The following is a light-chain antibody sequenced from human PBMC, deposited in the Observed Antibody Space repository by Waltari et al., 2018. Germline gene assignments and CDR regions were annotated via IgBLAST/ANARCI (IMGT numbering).Light chain of an antibody. Sequence: QAGLTQPPSVSKGLRQTATLTCTGNSHNVGNQGAAWLQQHQGPPPKLLSYRNNNRPSGISERFSASRSGNTASLTITGLQPEDEADYYCSAWDSSLSARVFGGGTKLTVL. CDR2: RNN. CDR3: SAWDSSLSARV. CDR1: SHNVGNQG. V-gene: IGLV10-54*04. J-gene: IGLJ3*02.